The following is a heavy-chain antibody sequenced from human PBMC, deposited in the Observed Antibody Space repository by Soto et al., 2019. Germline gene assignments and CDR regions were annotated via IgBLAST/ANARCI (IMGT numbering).Heavy chain of an antibody. Sequence: GEALKSSCKGSGYTFTSYWIAWVRQMPGKGLEWMGIIYPGDSDTRYSPSFQGQVSISAAKSISTAYLQWSSLKASDTAMYYCARQDGSPPCYIDYRGQGPLVSVSS. CDR2: IYPGDSDT. V-gene: IGHV5-51*01. CDR1: GYTFTSYW. D-gene: IGHD6-19*01. J-gene: IGHJ4*02. CDR3: ARQDGSPPCYIDY.